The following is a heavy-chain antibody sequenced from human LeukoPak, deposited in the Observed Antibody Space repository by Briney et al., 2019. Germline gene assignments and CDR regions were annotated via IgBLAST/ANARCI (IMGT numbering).Heavy chain of an antibody. CDR3: ARDPPMRYCSSTSCYSYYYYMDV. Sequence: PSQTLSLTCTVSGGSISSGSYYWSWIRQPAGKGLEWIGRIYTSGSTNYNPSLKSRVTISVDTSKNQFSLKLSSVTAADTAVYYCARDPPMRYCSSTSCYSYYYYMDVWGKGTTVTVSS. CDR1: GGSISSGSYY. CDR2: IYTSGST. V-gene: IGHV4-61*02. J-gene: IGHJ6*03. D-gene: IGHD2-2*02.